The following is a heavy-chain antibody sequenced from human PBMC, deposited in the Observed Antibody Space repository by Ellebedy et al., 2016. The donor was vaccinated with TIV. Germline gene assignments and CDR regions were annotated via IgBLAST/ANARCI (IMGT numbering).Heavy chain of an antibody. CDR3: ARGGDYCDF. Sequence: GGSLRLXXATSGFTFSNYDMNWVRQAPGKGLEWVSFISSGSSIISYADSVKGRFTISRDNAKNSLYLQMNSLRVEDTAVYYCARGGDYCDFWGQGTLVTVSS. J-gene: IGHJ4*02. V-gene: IGHV3-48*04. CDR1: GFTFSNYD. D-gene: IGHD3-10*01. CDR2: ISSGSSII.